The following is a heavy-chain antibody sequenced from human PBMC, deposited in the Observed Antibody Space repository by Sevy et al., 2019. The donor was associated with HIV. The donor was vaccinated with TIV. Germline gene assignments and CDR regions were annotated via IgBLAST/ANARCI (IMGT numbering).Heavy chain of an antibody. CDR2: ISAYNGNT. V-gene: IGHV1-18*01. J-gene: IGHJ6*02. D-gene: IGHD2-2*01. Sequence: ASVKVSCKASGYTFTSHGISWVRQAPGQGLEWMEWISAYNGNTNYPQKLQGRVTMTTDTSTSTAYMELRSLRSDDTAVYYCARDDVVVPASNGDYYYYGMDVWGQGTTVTVSS. CDR1: GYTFTSHG. CDR3: ARDDVVVPASNGDYYYYGMDV.